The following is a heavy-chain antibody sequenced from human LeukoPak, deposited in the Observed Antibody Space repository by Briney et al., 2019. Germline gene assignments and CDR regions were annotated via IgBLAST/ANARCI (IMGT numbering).Heavy chain of an antibody. CDR2: IYYSGST. CDR3: ASEFYDSSGYYYVAI. V-gene: IGHV4-39*07. J-gene: IGHJ3*02. D-gene: IGHD3-22*01. CDR1: GGSISSSSYY. Sequence: SETLSLTCTVSGGSISSSSYYWGWIRQPPGKGLEWIGSIYYSGSTYYNPSLKSRVTISVDTSKNQFSLKLSSVTAADTAVYYCASEFYDSSGYYYVAIWGQGTMVTVSS.